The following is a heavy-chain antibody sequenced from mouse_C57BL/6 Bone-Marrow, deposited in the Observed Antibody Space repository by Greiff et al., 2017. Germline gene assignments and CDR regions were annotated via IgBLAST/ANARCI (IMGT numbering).Heavy chain of an antibody. J-gene: IGHJ2*01. D-gene: IGHD1-1*01. V-gene: IGHV1-75*01. CDR1: GYTFTDYY. CDR3: ARITTVPRYYFDD. CDR2: IFPGCGST. Sequence: QVQLKQSGPELVKPGASVKISCKASGYTFTDYYINWVKQRPGPGLEWIGWIFPGCGSTYYNEKFQGKATLTADKSSSTAYMLISSLTSEDSAVYFCARITTVPRYYFDDWGQGTTLTVSS.